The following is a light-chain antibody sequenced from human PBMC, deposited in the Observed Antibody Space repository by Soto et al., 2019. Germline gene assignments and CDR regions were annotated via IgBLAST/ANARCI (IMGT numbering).Light chain of an antibody. Sequence: QSVLTQPASVSGSPGQSITISCTGTSSDVGGYKYVSWYQHHPGKAPKLMIYDVNNRPSGVSNRFSGSKSGNTASLTISGLQAEDEADYYCSSYTSSSILVVFGGGTKVTVL. CDR1: SSDVGGYKY. CDR2: DVN. V-gene: IGLV2-14*03. CDR3: SSYTSSSILVV. J-gene: IGLJ2*01.